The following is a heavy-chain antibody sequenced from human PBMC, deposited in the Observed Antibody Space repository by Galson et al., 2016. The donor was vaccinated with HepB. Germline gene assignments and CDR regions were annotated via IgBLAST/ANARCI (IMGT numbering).Heavy chain of an antibody. CDR1: GYSATNYY. J-gene: IGHJ4*02. CDR3: ATGDDYISFDY. Sequence: SVKVSCKASGYSATNYYVHWVRQAPGQGLDWVGVINPSGDSTTYAQKFQGRVTMARDTSTSTILMELSGLRSEDTAVYYCATGDDYISFDYWGQGTLVTVSS. CDR2: INPSGDST. D-gene: IGHD3-9*01. V-gene: IGHV1-46*01.